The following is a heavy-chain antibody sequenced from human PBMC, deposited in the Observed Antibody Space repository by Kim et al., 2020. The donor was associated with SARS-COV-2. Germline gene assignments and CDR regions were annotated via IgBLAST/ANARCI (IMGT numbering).Heavy chain of an antibody. CDR3: ARHSYVGYGDDTDAVDM. J-gene: IGHJ3*02. CDR2: IYYSGTT. V-gene: IGHV4-39*01. Sequence: SETLSLTCTVSGVSISTPDFYWSWVRQPPGKGLELIGTIYYSGTTHYNPSLMSRVTISRDTSKHQFTLKLTSMPAADTAVYYCARHSYVGYGDDTDAVDMGGQGILATVSS. D-gene: IGHD3-10*01. CDR1: GVSISTPDFY.